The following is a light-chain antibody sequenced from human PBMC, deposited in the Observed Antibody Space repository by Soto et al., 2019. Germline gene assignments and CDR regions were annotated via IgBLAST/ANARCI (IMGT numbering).Light chain of an antibody. CDR3: SSYTSSSPPYV. Sequence: QSVLTQPASVSGSPGQSITISCIGTSSDVGGYNYVSWYQQHPGKAPKLMIYDVSNRPSGVSNRFSGSKSDNTASLTISGLQAEDEADYYCSSYTSSSPPYVFGTGTKVTVL. CDR2: DVS. J-gene: IGLJ1*01. CDR1: SSDVGGYNY. V-gene: IGLV2-14*01.